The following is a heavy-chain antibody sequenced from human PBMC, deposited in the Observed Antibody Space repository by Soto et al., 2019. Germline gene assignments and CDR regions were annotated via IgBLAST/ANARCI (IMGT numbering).Heavy chain of an antibody. V-gene: IGHV1-18*01. CDR1: GYTLITYG. D-gene: IGHD6-6*01. CDR3: ARDRPTSSIRARDYYYAMDV. J-gene: IGHJ6*01. Sequence: QVQLVQSGAEVKKPGASAKVSCKASGYTLITYGISWVRQAPGQGLEWMGWISSYNGNTNYAQKLQGRVTMTTDTSTTTAYMELRSVRSDDTAVYYCARDRPTSSIRARDYYYAMDVW. CDR2: ISSYNGNT.